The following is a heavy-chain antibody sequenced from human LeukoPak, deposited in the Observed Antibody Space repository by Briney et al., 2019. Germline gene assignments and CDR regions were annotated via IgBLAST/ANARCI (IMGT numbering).Heavy chain of an antibody. CDR1: GGSFSGYY. D-gene: IGHD6-6*01. CDR3: ARGPVLSYFDY. V-gene: IGHV4-34*01. J-gene: IGHJ4*02. CDR2: INHSGST. Sequence: PSETLSLTCAVYGGSFSGYYWSWIRQPPGKGLEWIGEINHSGSTNYNPSLKSRVTISVDTSKNQFSLKLSSVTAADTGVYYCARGPVLSYFDYWGQGTLVTVSS.